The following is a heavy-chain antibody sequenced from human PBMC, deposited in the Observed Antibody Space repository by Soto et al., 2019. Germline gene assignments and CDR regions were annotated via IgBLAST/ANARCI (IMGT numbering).Heavy chain of an antibody. CDR1: GYPFTNND. Sequence: ASVKVSCKAAGYPFTNNDIDWVRQAPGQGLEWIGWMNSNINTTESAEVFEGRVSLTWDTSISRAYMQLNSLKIDDTAVYYCARQVVETSSLRLDPWGQGTLVTVSS. V-gene: IGHV1-8*01. CDR2: MNSNINTT. CDR3: ARQVVETSSLRLDP. J-gene: IGHJ5*02. D-gene: IGHD6-6*01.